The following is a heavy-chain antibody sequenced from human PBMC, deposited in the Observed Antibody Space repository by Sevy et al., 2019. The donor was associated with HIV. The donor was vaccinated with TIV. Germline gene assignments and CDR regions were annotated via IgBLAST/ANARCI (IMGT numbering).Heavy chain of an antibody. CDR1: GGSINSGGYS. V-gene: IGHV4-30-2*01. D-gene: IGHD6-13*01. CDR3: ARGRVGDSSSWYGAFDV. J-gene: IGHJ3*01. CDR2: IFQSGAT. Sequence: SETLSLTCAVSGGSINSGGYSWSWIRQPPGKGLEWIGYIFQSGATYYIPSPQSRVSISVDMSKNQFSLNLRSVTTADTAVYYCARGRVGDSSSWYGAFDVWGQGTMVTVSS.